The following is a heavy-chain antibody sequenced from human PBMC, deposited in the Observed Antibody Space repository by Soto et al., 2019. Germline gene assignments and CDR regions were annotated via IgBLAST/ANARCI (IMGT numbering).Heavy chain of an antibody. D-gene: IGHD4-4*01. V-gene: IGHV1-69*12. CDR3: ARTPGSTVTTAWYFDL. CDR1: GGSFSSYA. CDR2: IIPIFGTA. Sequence: QVQLVQSGAEVKKPGSSVKVSCKASGGSFSSYAISWVRQAPGQGLEWMGGIIPIFGTANYAQKFQGRVTITADESTSTAYMELSSLRSEDTAVYYSARTPGSTVTTAWYFDLWGRGTLVTVSS. J-gene: IGHJ2*01.